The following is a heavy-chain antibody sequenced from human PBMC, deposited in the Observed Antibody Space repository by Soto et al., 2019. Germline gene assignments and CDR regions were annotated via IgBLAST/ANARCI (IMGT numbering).Heavy chain of an antibody. CDR2: ISGSGGST. CDR3: AKDYSSGWDPWFDP. Sequence: GGSLRLSCAASGFTFSNYAMNWVRQAPGKGLEWVSAISGSGGSTYYADSVKGRFTISRDNSKSTLFLQVNSLRAEDTAVYYCAKDYSSGWDPWFDPWGQGTLVTVSS. J-gene: IGHJ5*02. D-gene: IGHD6-19*01. V-gene: IGHV3-23*01. CDR1: GFTFSNYA.